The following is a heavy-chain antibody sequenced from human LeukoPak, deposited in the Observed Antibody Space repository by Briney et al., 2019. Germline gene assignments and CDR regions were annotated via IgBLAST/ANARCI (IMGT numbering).Heavy chain of an antibody. CDR3: ARATSVLIGTQYYFDY. CDR2: IYTSGST. Sequence: SETLSLTCTVSGGSISSGNYYWSWIRQPAGKGLEWIGRIYTSGSTDYNPSVKSRVTISVDTSKNQFSLKLSSVTAADTAVYYCARATSVLIGTQYYFDYWGQGTLVTVSS. V-gene: IGHV4-61*02. CDR1: GGSISSGNYY. D-gene: IGHD1-1*01. J-gene: IGHJ4*02.